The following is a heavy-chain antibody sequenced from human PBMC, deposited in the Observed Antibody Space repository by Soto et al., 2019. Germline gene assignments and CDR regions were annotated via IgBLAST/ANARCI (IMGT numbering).Heavy chain of an antibody. CDR1: GYTFTSYG. CDR2: ISAYNSNT. V-gene: IGHV1-18*01. J-gene: IGHJ5*02. Sequence: QVQLVQSGAAVKKPGASVKVSCKASGYTFTSYGISWVRQAPGQGLEWMVWISAYNSNTNYAQKLQGRVTMTTDTSTSTAYMDLRSLRADDTAVYYCARDREGYCRWGSCYSRAELRFDPWGQGTVVTVSS. D-gene: IGHD2-15*01. CDR3: ARDREGYCRWGSCYSRAELRFDP.